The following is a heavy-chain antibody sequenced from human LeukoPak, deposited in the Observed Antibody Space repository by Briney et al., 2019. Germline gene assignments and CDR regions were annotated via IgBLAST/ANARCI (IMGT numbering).Heavy chain of an antibody. D-gene: IGHD2-15*01. CDR2: INHSGST. V-gene: IGHV4-34*01. J-gene: IGHJ4*02. Sequence: SETLSLTSAVYGGSFSSYYWSWIRQPPGKGLEWIGEINHSGSTNYNPSLKSRVTISVDTSKNQFSLKLSSVTAADTAVYYCARRRSVASRLDYWGQGTLVTVSS. CDR1: GGSFSSYY. CDR3: ARRRSVASRLDY.